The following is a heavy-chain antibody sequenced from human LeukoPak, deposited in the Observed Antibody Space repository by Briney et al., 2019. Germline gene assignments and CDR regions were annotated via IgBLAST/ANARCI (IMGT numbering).Heavy chain of an antibody. J-gene: IGHJ3*02. D-gene: IGHD3-10*01. CDR1: GGSISSYY. CDR2: IYYSGKT. V-gene: IGHV4-59*01. CDR3: ARPYGSGSYPDAFDI. Sequence: SETLSFTCTVSGGSISSYYWSWIRQPPGKGLEWIGYIYYSGKTNYNPSLKSRVTISVDTSKSQFSLKLSPVTPADTAFYYCARPYGSGSYPDAFDIWGQGTMVTVSA.